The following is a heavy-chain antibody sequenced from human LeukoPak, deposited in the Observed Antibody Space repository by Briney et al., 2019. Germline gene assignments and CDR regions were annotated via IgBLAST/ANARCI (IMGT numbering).Heavy chain of an antibody. CDR1: GGSICSSSYY. D-gene: IGHD5-18*01. Sequence: SETLSLTCTVSGGSICSSSYYWGWIRQPPGKGLEWIGSIYYSGTTHYSPSLESRVTISVDTSKNQFSLKLASVTAADTAIYYCAKGAGGFSYYNWFDPWGQGTLVTVSS. CDR3: AKGAGGFSYYNWFDP. CDR2: IYYSGTT. V-gene: IGHV4-39*07. J-gene: IGHJ5*02.